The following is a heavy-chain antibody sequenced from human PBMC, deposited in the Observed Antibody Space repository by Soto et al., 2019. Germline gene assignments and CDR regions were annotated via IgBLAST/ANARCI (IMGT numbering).Heavy chain of an antibody. CDR1: GFTFSSYA. Sequence: PGGSLRLSCAASGFTFSSYAMHWVRQAPGKGLEYVSAISSNGGSTYYANSVKGRFTISRDNSKNTLYLQMGSLRSEDTAVYYCARVGTEVDSSGYYYPFDYWGQGTLVTVSS. CDR2: ISSNGGST. V-gene: IGHV3-64*01. J-gene: IGHJ4*02. CDR3: ARVGTEVDSSGYYYPFDY. D-gene: IGHD3-22*01.